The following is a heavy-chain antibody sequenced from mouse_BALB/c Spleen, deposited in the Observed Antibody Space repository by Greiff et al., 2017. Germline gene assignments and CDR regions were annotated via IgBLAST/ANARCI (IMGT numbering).Heavy chain of an antibody. J-gene: IGHJ4*01. V-gene: IGHV1-5*01. D-gene: IGHD2-4*01. CDR2: IYPGNSDT. CDR3: TRLDYGGNAMDY. CDR1: GYTFTSYW. Sequence: EVQLQQSGTVLARPGASVKMSCKASGYTFTSYWMHWVKQRPGQGLEWIGAIYPGNSDTSYNQKFKGKAKLTAVTSTSTAYMELSSLTNEDSAVYYCTRLDYGGNAMDYWGQGTSVTVSS.